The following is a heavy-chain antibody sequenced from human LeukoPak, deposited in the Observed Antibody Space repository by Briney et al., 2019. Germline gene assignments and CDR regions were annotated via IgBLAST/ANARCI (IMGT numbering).Heavy chain of an antibody. V-gene: IGHV4-34*01. D-gene: IGHD2-2*01. CDR3: ARERSAVNALRYYYYYYMDV. CDR2: INHSGST. J-gene: IGHJ6*03. Sequence: SETLSLTCAVYGGSFSGYYWSWIRQPPGKGQEWIGEINHSGSTNYNPSLKSRVTISVDTSKNQFSLKLSSVTAADTAVYYCARERSAVNALRYYYYYYMDVWGKGTTVTVSS. CDR1: GGSFSGYY.